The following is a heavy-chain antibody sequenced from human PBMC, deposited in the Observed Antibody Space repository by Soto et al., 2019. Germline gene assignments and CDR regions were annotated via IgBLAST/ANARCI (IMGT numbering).Heavy chain of an antibody. Sequence: GGSLRLSCAASGFTVSSYSMHWVRQAPGKGLERVALISYDGSNKDYADSVKGRFTIPRDNSKNTLYLQMNSLRADDTAVYYCARVIYDFWSGYYTDFDYWGQGTLVTVSS. CDR3: ARVIYDFWSGYYTDFDY. CDR1: GFTVSSYS. V-gene: IGHV3-30-3*01. J-gene: IGHJ4*02. D-gene: IGHD3-3*01. CDR2: ISYDGSNK.